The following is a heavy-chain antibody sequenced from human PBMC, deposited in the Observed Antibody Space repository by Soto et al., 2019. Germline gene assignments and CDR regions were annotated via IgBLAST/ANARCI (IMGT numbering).Heavy chain of an antibody. V-gene: IGHV4-59*08. J-gene: IGHJ4*02. CDR2: IYYSGST. Sequence: SKTLSLTCTVSGGSISSYYWSWIRQPPGKGLEWIGYIYYSGSTNYNPSLKSRVTISVDTSKNQFSLKLSSVTAADTAVYYCARLSRKVRGDPYYFDYWGQAKLVYVS. CDR1: GGSISSYY. D-gene: IGHD2-21*01. CDR3: ARLSRKVRGDPYYFDY.